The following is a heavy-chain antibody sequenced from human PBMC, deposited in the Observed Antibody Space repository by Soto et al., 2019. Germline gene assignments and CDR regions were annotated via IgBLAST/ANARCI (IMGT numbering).Heavy chain of an antibody. CDR1: GFTFSSYA. CDR3: EKDGGDSCSSRYVNWFAP. D-gene: IGHD6-6*01. Sequence: EVQLLESGGGLVQPGGSLRLSCAASGFTFSSYAMSWVRQAPGKGLEWVSAISGSGGSTYYADSVKGWFAISRDNCKNTLYLQMDCLRAEDTAVYYCEKDGGDSCSSRYVNWFAPWGEGTLVTVSS. J-gene: IGHJ5*02. V-gene: IGHV3-23*01. CDR2: ISGSGGST.